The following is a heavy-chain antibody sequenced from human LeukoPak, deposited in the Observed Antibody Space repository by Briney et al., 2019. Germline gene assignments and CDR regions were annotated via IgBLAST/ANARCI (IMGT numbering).Heavy chain of an antibody. J-gene: IGHJ6*03. V-gene: IGHV4-59*01. Sequence: SETLSLTCTVPGGSISSYYWSWIRQPPGQGLEWLGYIYYSGSTNYNPSLKSRVTISVDTSKNQFSLKLSSVTAADTAVYYCARALHYYDSSGSYYYYMDVWGKGTTVTVSS. CDR2: IYYSGST. CDR3: ARALHYYDSSGSYYYYMDV. CDR1: GGSISSYY. D-gene: IGHD3-22*01.